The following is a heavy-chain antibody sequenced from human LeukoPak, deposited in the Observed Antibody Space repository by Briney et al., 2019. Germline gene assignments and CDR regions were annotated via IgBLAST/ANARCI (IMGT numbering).Heavy chain of an antibody. J-gene: IGHJ4*02. V-gene: IGHV1-2*02. CDR2: INPNSGGT. CDR1: GYTFTGYY. CDR3: ARGISVVPAATFDY. D-gene: IGHD2-2*01. Sequence: ASVKVSCKASGYTFTGYYMRWVRQAPGQGLEWMGWINPNSGGTNYAQKFQGRVTMTRDTSISTAYMELRSLRSDDTAVYYCARGISVVPAATFDYWGQGTLVTVSS.